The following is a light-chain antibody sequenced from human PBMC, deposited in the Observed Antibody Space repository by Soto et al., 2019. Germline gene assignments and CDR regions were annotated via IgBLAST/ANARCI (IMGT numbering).Light chain of an antibody. J-gene: IGKJ1*01. CDR2: ASS. CDR1: QSIGSY. Sequence: DILMTQSPSSLSASVGDRVTITCRASQSIGSYLHWYQQKEGRAPALLVYASSNLQSGVPSRFSGSGSVTDFTLTIKSLQPEDVATYYCQQGYSSPWTFGQGTRVDLK. CDR3: QQGYSSPWT. V-gene: IGKV1-39*01.